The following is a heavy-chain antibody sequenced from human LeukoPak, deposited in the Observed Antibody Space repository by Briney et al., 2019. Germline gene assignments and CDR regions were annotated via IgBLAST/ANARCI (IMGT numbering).Heavy chain of an antibody. Sequence: SETLSLTCTVSGYSISSGYYWGWIRQPPGKGLEWIGSIYHSGSTYYNPSLKSRVTISVDTSKNHFSLKLSSVTAADTAVYYCARGYYDILTGYYYYFDYWGQGTLVTVSS. CDR3: ARGYYDILTGYYYYFDY. V-gene: IGHV4-38-2*02. J-gene: IGHJ4*02. CDR2: IYHSGST. CDR1: GYSISSGYY. D-gene: IGHD3-9*01.